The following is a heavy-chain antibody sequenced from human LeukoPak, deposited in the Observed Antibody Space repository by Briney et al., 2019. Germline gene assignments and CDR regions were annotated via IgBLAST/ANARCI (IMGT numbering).Heavy chain of an antibody. D-gene: IGHD5-18*01. CDR1: GFTVSTNY. Sequence: PGGSLRLSCAVSGFTVSTNYMSWVRQAPGQGLEWVSVIYSGGSTYCADSVKGRFTISSDNSKNTLYLQMNSLRAEDTAVYYCARERINSYGSPFGYWGQGTLVTVSS. V-gene: IGHV3-53*01. CDR2: IYSGGST. CDR3: ARERINSYGSPFGY. J-gene: IGHJ4*02.